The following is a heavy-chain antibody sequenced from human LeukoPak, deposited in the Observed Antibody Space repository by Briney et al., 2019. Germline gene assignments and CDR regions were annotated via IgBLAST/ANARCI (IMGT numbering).Heavy chain of an antibody. CDR2: IFYSGST. D-gene: IGHD1-26*01. CDR3: ASGSYSFYYMDV. V-gene: IGHV4-59*01. J-gene: IGHJ6*03. CDR1: AGSFSSYY. Sequence: SETLSLTCTVSAGSFSSYYWSWIRQPPGKGLEWIGNIFYSGSTNYNPSLKSRVTISVDASKNQFSLRLSSVTAADTAVYYCASGSYSFYYMDVWGKGTTVTVSS.